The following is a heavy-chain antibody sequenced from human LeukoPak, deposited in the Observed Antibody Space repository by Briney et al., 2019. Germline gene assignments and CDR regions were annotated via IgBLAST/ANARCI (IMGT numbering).Heavy chain of an antibody. V-gene: IGHV3-30*18. CDR1: GFTFSSYG. J-gene: IGHJ4*02. CDR2: ISYDGSNK. CDR3: AKEKPRMDHPGVGYFDY. Sequence: GGSLRLSCAASGFTFSSYGMPWVRQAPGKGLEWVAVISYDGSNKYYADSVKGRFTISRDNSKNTLYLQMNSLRAEDTAVYYCAKEKPRMDHPGVGYFDYWGQGTLVTVSS. D-gene: IGHD3-3*01.